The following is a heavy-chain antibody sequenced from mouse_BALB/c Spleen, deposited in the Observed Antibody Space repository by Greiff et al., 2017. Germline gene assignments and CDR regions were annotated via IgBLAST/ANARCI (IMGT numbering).Heavy chain of an antibody. D-gene: IGHD1-1*01. CDR1: GYSITSDYA. CDR2: ISYSGST. J-gene: IGHJ1*01. CDR3: AREGYYGSRHWYFDV. V-gene: IGHV3-2*02. Sequence: VQLKESGPGLVKPSQSLSLTCTVTGYSITSDYAWNWIRQFPGNKLEWMGYISYSGSTSYNPSLKSRISITRDTSKNQFFLQLNSVTTEDTATYYCAREGYYGSRHWYFDVWGAGTTVTVSS.